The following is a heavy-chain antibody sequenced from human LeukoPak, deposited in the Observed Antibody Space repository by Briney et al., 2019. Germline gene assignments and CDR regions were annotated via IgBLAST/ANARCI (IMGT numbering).Heavy chain of an antibody. CDR3: AKAGGEAVVTSVLTR. CDR2: IRSKANSYAT. D-gene: IGHD4-23*01. V-gene: IGHV3-73*01. CDR1: GFTFSGSA. J-gene: IGHJ4*02. Sequence: PGGSLRLSCAASGFTFSGSAMHWVRQASGKGLEWVGRIRSKANSYATAYAASVKGRFTISRDDSKNTAYLQMNSLKTEDTAVYYCAKAGGEAVVTSVLTRWGQGTLVTVSS.